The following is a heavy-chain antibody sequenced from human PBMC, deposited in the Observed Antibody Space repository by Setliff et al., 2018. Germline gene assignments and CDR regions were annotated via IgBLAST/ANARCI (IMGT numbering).Heavy chain of an antibody. V-gene: IGHV4-39*01. D-gene: IGHD3-3*01. CDR3: ARAGPTVTFFRVLVISWWDP. Sequence: SETLSLTCTVSGGSISSSSYYWGWIRQPPGKGLEWIGSIYYSGSTYYTPSLKSRVTISVDTSRNQFSLKLSSVTAADTAVYYCARAGPTVTFFRVLVISWWDPWGQGSLVTVSS. CDR1: GGSISSSSYY. J-gene: IGHJ5*02. CDR2: IYYSGST.